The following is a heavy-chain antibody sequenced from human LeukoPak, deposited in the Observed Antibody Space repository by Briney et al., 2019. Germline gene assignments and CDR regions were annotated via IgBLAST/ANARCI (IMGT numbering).Heavy chain of an antibody. Sequence: SETLSLTCTLSGGSISNYFWSWIRQPVGKGLEWIGRIYTSGSTNYNPSLKSRVTMSIDTSKNQFSLKLSSVTAADTAVYYCARGVKGSNEKQNWFDPWGQGTLVTVSS. CDR3: ARGVKGSNEKQNWFDP. V-gene: IGHV4-4*07. D-gene: IGHD6-6*01. J-gene: IGHJ5*02. CDR2: IYTSGST. CDR1: GGSISNYF.